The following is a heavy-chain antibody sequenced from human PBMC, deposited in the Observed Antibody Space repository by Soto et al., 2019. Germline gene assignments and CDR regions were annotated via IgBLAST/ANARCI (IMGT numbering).Heavy chain of an antibody. J-gene: IGHJ4*02. CDR1: GGSISSDSYY. CDR3: ARGRRGYSYGSDY. Sequence: SETLSLTCTVSGGSISSDSYYWGWIRLPPEKGLEWIASISYSGSTYYNPTLKSRLTISVDTSKSQFSLKLSSVTAADTAVYYCARGRRGYSYGSDYWGQGTLVTVSS. V-gene: IGHV4-39*01. CDR2: ISYSGST. D-gene: IGHD5-18*01.